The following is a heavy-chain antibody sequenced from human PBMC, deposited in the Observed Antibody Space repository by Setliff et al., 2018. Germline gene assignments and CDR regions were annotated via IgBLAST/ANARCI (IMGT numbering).Heavy chain of an antibody. CDR2: ISYSGNS. J-gene: IGHJ4*02. CDR3: ARDSHPLRYFL. V-gene: IGHV4-59*12. Sequence: SETLSLTCIVPGGSIGTWYWSWDRQPPGRPLEWIGYISYSGNSNYNPSLKSRVTISLATSKSQLSLALTSVTAADTAVYYCARDSHPLRYFLWGQGTLVTVSS. CDR1: GGSIGTWY. D-gene: IGHD3-9*01.